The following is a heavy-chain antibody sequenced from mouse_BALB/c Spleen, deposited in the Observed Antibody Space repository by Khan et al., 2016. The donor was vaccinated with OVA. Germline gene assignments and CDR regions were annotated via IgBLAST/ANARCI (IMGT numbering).Heavy chain of an antibody. J-gene: IGHJ2*01. Sequence: VQLQESGAELAKPGASVKMSCKASGYTFINYWILWVKQRPGQGLEWIGYINPSTGYTEYTQIFKDKATLTADKASSTAYMQLSSLTSEDTALYYCTRRGKRGDMDYWGQGTTHTVSS. CDR3: TRRGKRGDMDY. CDR2: INPSTGYT. V-gene: IGHV1-7*01. CDR1: GYTFINYW. D-gene: IGHD3-3*01.